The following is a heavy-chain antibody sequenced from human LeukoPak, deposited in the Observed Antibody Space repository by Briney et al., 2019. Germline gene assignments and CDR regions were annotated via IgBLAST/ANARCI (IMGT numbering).Heavy chain of an antibody. Sequence: PGGSLRLSCAACGFMFSNYGMLWVRQAPGKGLEWVAVIWYDGSKKYYADSVKGRFTISRDDSKNTVYLQMNSLRVEDTAVYYCARDLNTEKGRLRWGQGTLVTVSS. CDR2: IWYDGSKK. V-gene: IGHV3-33*01. CDR1: GFMFSNYG. D-gene: IGHD4-17*01. CDR3: ARDLNTEKGRLR. J-gene: IGHJ4*02.